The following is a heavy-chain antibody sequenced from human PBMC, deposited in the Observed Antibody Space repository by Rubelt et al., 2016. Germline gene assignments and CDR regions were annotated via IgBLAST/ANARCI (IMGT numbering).Heavy chain of an antibody. CDR3: ARDLGSDSSSFGAFDI. Sequence: EVQLVESGGGLVRPGGSLRLSCAASGFTFSSYWMSWVRQAPGKGLEWVANLKHDGSEKYYVDSVKGRLTISRDNAKNSLYLPMNSLRAEDTAVYYCARDLGSDSSSFGAFDIWGQGTMVTVSS. D-gene: IGHD6-13*01. CDR1: GFTFSSYW. J-gene: IGHJ3*02. CDR2: LKHDGSEK. V-gene: IGHV3-7*03.